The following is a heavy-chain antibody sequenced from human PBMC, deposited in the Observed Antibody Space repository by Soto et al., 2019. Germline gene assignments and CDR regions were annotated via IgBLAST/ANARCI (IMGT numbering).Heavy chain of an antibody. J-gene: IGHJ5*02. V-gene: IGHV4-59*01. CDR3: ARASLGAKFGP. Sequence: TLSLTCAVYGGSFSGYYWSWIRQPPGKGLEWIGYIYYSGSTNYNPSLKSRVTISVDTSKNQFSLKLSSVTAADTAVYYCARASLGAKFGPWGQGTLVTVSS. CDR1: GGSFSGYY. CDR2: IYYSGST.